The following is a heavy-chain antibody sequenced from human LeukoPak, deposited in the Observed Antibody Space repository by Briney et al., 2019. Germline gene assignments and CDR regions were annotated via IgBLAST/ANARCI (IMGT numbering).Heavy chain of an antibody. V-gene: IGHV4-4*07. CDR1: GDSIRSYY. Sequence: SETLSLICTVSGDSIRSYYWSWIRQPAGKGLGWIGRIYTSGSTNYNPSLQNRVTMSVDTSKNQFSLKLSSVTAADTAVYYCASTTYYYDSSGYYFLDYWGQGTLVTVSS. J-gene: IGHJ4*02. D-gene: IGHD3-22*01. CDR3: ASTTYYYDSSGYYFLDY. CDR2: IYTSGST.